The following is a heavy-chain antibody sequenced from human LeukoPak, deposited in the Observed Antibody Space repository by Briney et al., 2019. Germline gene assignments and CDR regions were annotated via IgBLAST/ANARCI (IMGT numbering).Heavy chain of an antibody. CDR3: ARGGSCSSTSCYTGGFYYYYMDV. J-gene: IGHJ6*03. Sequence: SSETLSLTCTVSGASIRSSSNYWGWIRQPPGKGLEWIGYIYFSGSTNYNPSLESRVTISVDTSKDQFSLRLTSVTAADTAVYYCARGGSCSSTSCYTGGFYYYYMDVWGKGTTVTVSS. D-gene: IGHD2-2*02. CDR2: IYFSGST. V-gene: IGHV4-61*05. CDR1: GASIRSSSNY.